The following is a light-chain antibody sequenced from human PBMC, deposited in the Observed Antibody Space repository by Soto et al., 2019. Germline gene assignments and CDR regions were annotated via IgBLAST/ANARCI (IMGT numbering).Light chain of an antibody. CDR1: QSVSNY. J-gene: IGKJ5*01. V-gene: IGKV3-11*01. CDR3: QQRSHWPIT. CDR2: DAS. Sequence: ELVLPQSPATLYLSLGESAKLCCRASQSVSNYLAWYQQKPGQAPRLLIYDASNRATGIPARFSGSESGTDVNLTISSLETEDFAVYYCQQRSHWPITFGQGTRLEIK.